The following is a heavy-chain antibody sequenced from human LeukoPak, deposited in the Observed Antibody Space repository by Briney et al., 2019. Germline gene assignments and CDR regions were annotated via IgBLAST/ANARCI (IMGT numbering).Heavy chain of an antibody. J-gene: IGHJ4*02. CDR1: GGSISSGGYY. Sequence: SQTLSLTCTVSGGSISSGGYYWSWIRQPPGKGLEWIGYIYHSGSTYYNPSLKSRVTISVDRSKNQFSLKLSSVTAADTAVYYCARAGPDCSGGSCYGLDYWGQGTLVTVSS. CDR2: IYHSGST. D-gene: IGHD2-15*01. V-gene: IGHV4-30-2*01. CDR3: ARAGPDCSGGSCYGLDY.